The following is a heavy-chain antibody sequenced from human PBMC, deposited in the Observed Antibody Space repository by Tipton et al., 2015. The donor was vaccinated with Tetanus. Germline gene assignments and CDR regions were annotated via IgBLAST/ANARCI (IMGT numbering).Heavy chain of an antibody. Sequence: QVQLVQSGAEVKKPGSSVKVSCKASGGTFSSYAISWVRQAPGQRLEWMGGIITIFGTANYAQKFQGRVTITADESTGTAYMELSSLRSEDTAVYYCATVGNHCSGGSCYDYWGQGTLVTVSS. CDR1: GGTFSSYA. V-gene: IGHV1-69*12. CDR3: ATVGNHCSGGSCYDY. D-gene: IGHD2-15*01. J-gene: IGHJ4*02. CDR2: IITIFGTA.